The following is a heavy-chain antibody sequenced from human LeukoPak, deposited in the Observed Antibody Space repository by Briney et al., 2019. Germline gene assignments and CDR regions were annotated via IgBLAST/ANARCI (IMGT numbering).Heavy chain of an antibody. D-gene: IGHD6-13*01. CDR2: ISGSGGST. V-gene: IGHV3-23*01. Sequence: GGSLRLSCAASGFTFSSYAMSWVRQAPGKGLEWVSAISGSGGSTYYADSVKGWFTISRDNSKNTLYLQMNSLRAEDTAVYYCAKGDSSSWYSGVPHYFDYWGQGTLVTVSS. CDR3: AKGDSSSWYSGVPHYFDY. J-gene: IGHJ4*02. CDR1: GFTFSSYA.